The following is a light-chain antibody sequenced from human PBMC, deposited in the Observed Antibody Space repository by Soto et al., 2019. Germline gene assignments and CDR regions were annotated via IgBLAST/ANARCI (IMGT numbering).Light chain of an antibody. CDR3: QQTYSTPPWT. J-gene: IGKJ1*01. CDR1: QGIGTY. Sequence: DIHLTQSPSSLSASVGDRVTISCRATQGIGTYLTWYQQKPGRAPNLLIYDAYTLQTGSPSRFSGRASATDFTLTISSLQPEDVGTYFCQQTYSTPPWTFGQGTRVEI. CDR2: DAY. V-gene: IGKV1-39*01.